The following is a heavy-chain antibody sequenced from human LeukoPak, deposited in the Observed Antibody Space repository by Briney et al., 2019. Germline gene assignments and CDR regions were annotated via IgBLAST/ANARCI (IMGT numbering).Heavy chain of an antibody. CDR2: IIPILGIA. CDR3: ARDLQAPPQAYCGGDCYSGSSP. V-gene: IGHV1-69*04. CDR1: GGTFSSYA. Sequence: ASVNVSCKASGGTFSSYAISWVRQAPGQGLEWMGRIIPILGIANYAQKFQGRVTITADKSTSTAYMELSSLRSEDTAVYYCARDLQAPPQAYCGGDCYSGSSPWGQGTLVTVSS. D-gene: IGHD2-21*02. J-gene: IGHJ5*02.